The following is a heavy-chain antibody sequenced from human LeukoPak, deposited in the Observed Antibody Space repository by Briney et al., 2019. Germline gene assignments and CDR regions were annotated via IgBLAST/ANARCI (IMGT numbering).Heavy chain of an antibody. CDR1: GYSISSGYY. CDR2: IYHSGST. Sequence: SETLSLTCAVSGYSISSGYYWGWIRQPPGKGLEWIASIYHSGSTYYNPSLKSRVTISVDTSKNQFSLKLSSVTAADTAVYYCARLRENGDYGIDYWGQGTLVTVSS. CDR3: ARLRENGDYGIDY. V-gene: IGHV4-38-2*01. D-gene: IGHD4-17*01. J-gene: IGHJ4*02.